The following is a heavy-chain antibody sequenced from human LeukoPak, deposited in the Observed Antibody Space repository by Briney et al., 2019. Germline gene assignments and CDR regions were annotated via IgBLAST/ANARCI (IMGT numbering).Heavy chain of an antibody. CDR3: ARDLRDGYNWSYYFDY. Sequence: SETLSLTCTVSGGSISSSSYYWGWIGQPPGKGLEWIGSIYYSGSTYYNPSLKSRVTISVDTSKNQFSLKLSSVTAADTAVYYCARDLRDGYNWSYYFDYWGQGTLVTVSS. J-gene: IGHJ4*02. CDR2: IYYSGST. V-gene: IGHV4-39*07. CDR1: GGSISSSSYY. D-gene: IGHD5-24*01.